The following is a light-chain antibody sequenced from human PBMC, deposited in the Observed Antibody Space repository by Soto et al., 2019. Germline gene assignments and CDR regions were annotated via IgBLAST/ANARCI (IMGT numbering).Light chain of an antibody. Sequence: PGERATLSCRAIQSVSSNLAWYQQRPGQSPRLLIYGASTRATGIPARFSGSGSGTDFTLTISRLEPEDFAVYYCQQYGSSGTFGQGTKVDIK. J-gene: IGKJ1*01. CDR2: GAS. CDR3: QQYGSSGT. CDR1: QSVSSN. V-gene: IGKV3-20*01.